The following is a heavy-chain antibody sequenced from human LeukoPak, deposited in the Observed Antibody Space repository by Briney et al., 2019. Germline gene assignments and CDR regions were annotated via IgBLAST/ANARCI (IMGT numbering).Heavy chain of an antibody. CDR3: AKTNSGWSYFDY. Sequence: GGSLRLSCAASGFTVSSNYMSWVRQAPGKGLEWVSVIYSGGSTYYADSVKGRFTISRDNSKNTLYLQMNSLRAEDTAVYYCAKTNSGWSYFDYWGQGTLVTVSS. J-gene: IGHJ4*02. CDR2: IYSGGST. CDR1: GFTVSSNY. D-gene: IGHD6-19*01. V-gene: IGHV3-53*01.